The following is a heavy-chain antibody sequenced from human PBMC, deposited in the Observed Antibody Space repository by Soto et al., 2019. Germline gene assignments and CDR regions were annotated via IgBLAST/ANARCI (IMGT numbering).Heavy chain of an antibody. CDR2: IIPIFGTA. Sequence: SVKVSCKASGGTFSSYAISWVRQAPGQGLEWMGGIIPIFGTANYAQKLQGRVTITADKSTSTAYMELSSLRSEDTAVYYCARTSSRDGYNRPFGYWGQGTLVTVSS. CDR1: GGTFSSYA. D-gene: IGHD5-12*01. J-gene: IGHJ4*02. CDR3: ARTSSRDGYNRPFGY. V-gene: IGHV1-69*06.